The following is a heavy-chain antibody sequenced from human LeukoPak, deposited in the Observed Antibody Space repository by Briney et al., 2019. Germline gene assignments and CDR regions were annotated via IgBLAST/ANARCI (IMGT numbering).Heavy chain of an antibody. V-gene: IGHV4-39*01. Sequence: KPSETLSLTCTVSGGSISSSSYYWGWIRQPPGKGLEWIGSIYYSGSTYYNPSLKSRVTISVDTSKNQFSLKLSSVTAADTAVYYCARQTGEGTLEIIQWLVRWLFDYWGQGTLVTVSS. CDR3: ARQTGEGTLEIIQWLVRWLFDY. CDR2: IYYSGST. D-gene: IGHD6-19*01. CDR1: GGSISSSSYY. J-gene: IGHJ4*02.